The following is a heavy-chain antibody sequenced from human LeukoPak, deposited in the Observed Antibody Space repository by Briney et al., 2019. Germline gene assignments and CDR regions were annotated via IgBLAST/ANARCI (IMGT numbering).Heavy chain of an antibody. J-gene: IGHJ4*02. CDR3: ARAHTPYRWYYDSSGCFDY. CDR2: INPNSGGT. D-gene: IGHD3-22*01. V-gene: IGHV1-2*02. Sequence: ASVKVSCKASGYTFTGYYMHWVRQAPGQGLEWMGWINPNSGGTNYAQKFQGRVTMTRDTSISTAYMELSRLRSADTAVYYCARAHTPYRWYYDSSGCFDYWGQGTLVTVS. CDR1: GYTFTGYY.